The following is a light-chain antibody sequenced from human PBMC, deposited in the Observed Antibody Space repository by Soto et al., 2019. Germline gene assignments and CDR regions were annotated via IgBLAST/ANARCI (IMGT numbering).Light chain of an antibody. CDR1: QSIANR. V-gene: IGKV1-5*01. CDR2: GAS. J-gene: IGKJ2*01. CDR3: QQYNRSYT. Sequence: DIQLTQSPSILSASGGDRVTITCRASQSIANRLAWYQQKPGKTPKLLIYGASTLESGVPSRFSGSGSGTEFTLTINNLQTDDFATYYCQQYNRSYTFGQGTKLEIK.